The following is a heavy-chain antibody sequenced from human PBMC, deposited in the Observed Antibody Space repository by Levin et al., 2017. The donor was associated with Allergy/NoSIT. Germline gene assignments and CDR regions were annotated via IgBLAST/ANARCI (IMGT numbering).Heavy chain of an antibody. D-gene: IGHD3-3*01. CDR2: INPSGGST. CDR3: ARDPLRRFLEWLSPLGMDV. Sequence: ASVKVSCKASGYTFTSYYMHWVRQAPGQGLEWMGIINPSGGSTSYAQKFQGRVTMTRDTSTSTVYMELSSLRSEDTAVYYCARDPLRRFLEWLSPLGMDVWGQGTTVTVSS. V-gene: IGHV1-46*01. J-gene: IGHJ6*02. CDR1: GYTFTSYY.